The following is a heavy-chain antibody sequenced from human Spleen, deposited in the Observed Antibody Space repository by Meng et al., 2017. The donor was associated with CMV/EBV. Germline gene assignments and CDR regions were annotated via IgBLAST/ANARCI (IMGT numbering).Heavy chain of an antibody. CDR3: AKDRGFCSTTNCFFDY. J-gene: IGHJ4*02. V-gene: IGHV3-48*01. D-gene: IGHD2-2*01. CDR2: ISSSSSTI. CDR1: GFPFSSYW. Sequence: GGPLRLSCAVSGFPFSSYWMSWVRQAPGKGLEWVSYISSSSSTIYYADSVKGRFTISRDNSKNTLYLQMNSLRAEDTAVYYCAKDRGFCSTTNCFFDYWGQGTLVTVSS.